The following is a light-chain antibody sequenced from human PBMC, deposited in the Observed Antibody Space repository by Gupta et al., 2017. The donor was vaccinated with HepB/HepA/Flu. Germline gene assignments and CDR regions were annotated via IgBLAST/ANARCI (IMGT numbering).Light chain of an antibody. J-gene: IGLJ2*01. Sequence: SYVLTQPPSVSVAPGTTARITCGGNNIGSKSVHWYQQKPGQAPVLVVYYESDRPSGIPERFSCATSCNTATLMTSXGXDGDEAXEYCYEWGNSSNPVVVFGGGNKLTVL. V-gene: IGLV3-21*03. CDR3: YEWGNSSNPVVV. CDR2: YES. CDR1: NIGSKS.